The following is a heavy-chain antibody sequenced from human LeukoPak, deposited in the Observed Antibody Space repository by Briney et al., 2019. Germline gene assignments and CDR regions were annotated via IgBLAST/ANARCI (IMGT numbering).Heavy chain of an antibody. CDR2: MNPNSGNT. Sequence: GASVKVSCKASGYTFTSYDINWVRQATGQGLEWMGWMNPNSGNTGYAQKFQGRVTITRNTSISTAYMELSSLRSEDTAAYYCARGRDIVVVPAAPFDPWGQGTLVTVSS. CDR1: GYTFTSYD. V-gene: IGHV1-8*03. D-gene: IGHD2-2*01. J-gene: IGHJ5*02. CDR3: ARGRDIVVVPAAPFDP.